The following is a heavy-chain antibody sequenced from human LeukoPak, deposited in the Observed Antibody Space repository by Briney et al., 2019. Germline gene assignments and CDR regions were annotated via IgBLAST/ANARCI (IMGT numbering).Heavy chain of an antibody. V-gene: IGHV4-34*01. CDR3: ARESPSYSSSSRGYLRDY. CDR2: INHSGST. D-gene: IGHD6-6*01. J-gene: IGHJ4*02. CDR1: GGSFSGYY. Sequence: SETLSLTCAVYGGSFSGYYWSWIRQPPGMGLEWIGEINHSGSTNYNPSLKSRVTISVDTSKNQFSLKLSSVTAADTAVYYCARESPSYSSSSRGYLRDYWGQGTLVTVSS.